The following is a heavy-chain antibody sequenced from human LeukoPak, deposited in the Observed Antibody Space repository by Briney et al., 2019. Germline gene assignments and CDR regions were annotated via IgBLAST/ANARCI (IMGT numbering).Heavy chain of an antibody. J-gene: IGHJ4*02. V-gene: IGHV3-7*01. CDR1: GFTFSRHW. CDR3: VRGPHYGAYTDYFDY. D-gene: IGHD4-17*01. CDR2: IKQEGSEH. Sequence: PGGSLRLSCAASGFTFSRHWMSWVRQASGKGLEWVATIKQEGSEHYYVDSVKGRFTISRDDATNSLSLQMKSLRVEDTALYYCVRGPHYGAYTDYFDYWGRGTLVTVSS.